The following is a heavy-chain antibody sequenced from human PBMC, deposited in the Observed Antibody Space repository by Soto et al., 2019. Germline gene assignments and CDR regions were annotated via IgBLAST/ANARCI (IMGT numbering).Heavy chain of an antibody. CDR1: GFTLSSYG. D-gene: IGHD5-18*01. Sequence: XGSLRLTFAASGFTLSSYGMHWVRQAPGKGLEWVAVIWYDGSNKYYADSVKGRFTISRDNSKNTLYLQMNRLRAEDTAVYYCARAGEWIQLWLTLDSWGQGTLVTVSS. J-gene: IGHJ5*01. V-gene: IGHV3-33*01. CDR2: IWYDGSNK. CDR3: ARAGEWIQLWLTLDS.